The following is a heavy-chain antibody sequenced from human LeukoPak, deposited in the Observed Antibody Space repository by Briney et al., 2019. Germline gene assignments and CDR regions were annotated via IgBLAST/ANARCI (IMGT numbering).Heavy chain of an antibody. V-gene: IGHV4-4*07. CDR2: IHATGNT. J-gene: IGHJ3*02. CDR3: ARESEAAGGRAFDI. CDR1: GGSISAYY. Sequence: SETLFLTCTVSGGSISAYYWSWIRQPAGTGLEWIGRIHATGNTNSNSSLKTRVTMSVDTSENQFSLKLSSVTAADTAVYFCARESEAAGGRAFDIWGQGAMVTVSS. D-gene: IGHD6-13*01.